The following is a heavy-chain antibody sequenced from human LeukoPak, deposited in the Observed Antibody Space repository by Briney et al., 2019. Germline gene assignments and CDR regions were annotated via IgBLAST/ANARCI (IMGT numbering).Heavy chain of an antibody. CDR3: AKLPVVEMATIGDAFDI. D-gene: IGHD5-24*01. Sequence: GGSLRLSCAASGFTFDDYAMHWVRQAPGKGLEWVSGISWNSGSIGCADSVKGRFTISRDNAENSLYLQMNSLRAEDTALYYCAKLPVVEMATIGDAFDIWGQGTMVTVSS. V-gene: IGHV3-9*01. J-gene: IGHJ3*02. CDR2: ISWNSGSI. CDR1: GFTFDDYA.